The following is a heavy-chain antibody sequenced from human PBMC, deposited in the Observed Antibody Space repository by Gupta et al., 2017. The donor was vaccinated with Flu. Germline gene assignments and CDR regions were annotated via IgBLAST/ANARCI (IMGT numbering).Heavy chain of an antibody. CDR1: GYTPTDLS. Sequence: QVQLVQSGAGVKKPGPSVKVSCMVSGYTPTDLSMPWVRPAPGKGLEWMGGFDPEDGETIYAQKFQGRVTMTEDTSTDTAYMELSSLRSEDTAVYYCATVDARYSSGWYLSFDYWGQGTLVTVSS. CDR3: ATVDARYSSGWYLSFDY. V-gene: IGHV1-24*01. J-gene: IGHJ4*02. CDR2: FDPEDGET. D-gene: IGHD6-19*01.